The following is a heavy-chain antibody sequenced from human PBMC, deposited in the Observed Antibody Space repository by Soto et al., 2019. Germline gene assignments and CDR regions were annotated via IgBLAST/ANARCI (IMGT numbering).Heavy chain of an antibody. D-gene: IGHD3-22*01. J-gene: IGHJ4*02. Sequence: SETLSLTSTVSGGSISSGDYYWSWIRQPPGKGLEWIGYIYYSGSTYYNPSLKSRVTISVDTSKNQFSLKLSSVTAADTAVYYFARILIGYFDYWGQGTLVTVSS. V-gene: IGHV4-30-4*01. CDR2: IYYSGST. CDR1: GGSISSGDYY. CDR3: ARILIGYFDY.